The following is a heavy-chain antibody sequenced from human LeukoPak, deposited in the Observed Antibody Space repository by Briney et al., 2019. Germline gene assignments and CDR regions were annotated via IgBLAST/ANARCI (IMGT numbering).Heavy chain of an antibody. CDR2: IYTSGST. D-gene: IGHD4-17*01. CDR3: ARDDGDYGFDWFDP. CDR1: GGSISSYY. V-gene: IGHV4-4*07. Sequence: SETLSLTCTVSGGSISSYYWSWIRQPAGKGLEWIGRIYTSGSTNYNPSLKSRVTMSVDTSKNQFSLKLSSVTAADTAVYYCARDDGDYGFDWFDPWGQGTLVTVSS. J-gene: IGHJ5*02.